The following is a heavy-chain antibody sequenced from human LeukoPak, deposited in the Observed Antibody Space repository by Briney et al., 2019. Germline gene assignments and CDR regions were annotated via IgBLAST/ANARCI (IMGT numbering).Heavy chain of an antibody. V-gene: IGHV4-31*03. CDR2: IYYSGST. Sequence: PSETLSLTCTVSGGSISSGGYYWSWIRQHPGKGLEWIGYIYYSGSTYYNPSLKSRVTISVDTSKNQFSLKLSSVTAADTAVYYCARVAAPSWYERFTGRAYWFDPWGQGTLVTVSS. CDR1: GGSISSGGYY. D-gene: IGHD2-2*01. J-gene: IGHJ5*02. CDR3: ARVAAPSWYERFTGRAYWFDP.